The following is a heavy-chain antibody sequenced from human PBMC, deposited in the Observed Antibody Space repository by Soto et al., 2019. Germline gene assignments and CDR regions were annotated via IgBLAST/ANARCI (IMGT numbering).Heavy chain of an antibody. CDR1: GDTFTDYY. D-gene: IGHD2-21*02. CDR2: VNPSGGHT. V-gene: IGHV1-46*01. J-gene: IGHJ4*02. Sequence: QVQLMQSGAEVKKPGASVKVSCKASGDTFTDYYIHWVRQAPGQGLEWMGTVNPSGGHTTYAQHFLGRLTMTRDTPTSTLYMELTSLTSDDTAIYYCARGGHVVVVTAALDYWGQGTLVTVSS. CDR3: ARGGHVVVVTAALDY.